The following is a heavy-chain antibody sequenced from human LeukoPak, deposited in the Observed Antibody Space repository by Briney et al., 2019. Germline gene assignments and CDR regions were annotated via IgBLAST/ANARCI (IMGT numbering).Heavy chain of an antibody. CDR1: GGSISIGSYY. CDR2: FYTSGST. Sequence: SQTLSLTCTVSGGSISIGSYYWSWIRQPAGKGLEWIGRFYTSGSTNYNPSLKSRVTMSVDTSKNQFSLKLSSVTAADTAVYYCARDGGVGCSGGSCYVGWGQGTLVTVSS. V-gene: IGHV4-61*02. CDR3: ARDGGVGCSGGSCYVG. J-gene: IGHJ4*02. D-gene: IGHD2-15*01.